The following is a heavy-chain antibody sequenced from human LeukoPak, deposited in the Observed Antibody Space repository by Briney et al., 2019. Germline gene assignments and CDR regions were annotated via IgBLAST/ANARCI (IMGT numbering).Heavy chain of an antibody. J-gene: IGHJ4*02. CDR2: IYHSGST. D-gene: IGHD6-13*01. CDR3: ARGPDDIAAADF. V-gene: IGHV4-30-2*01. CDR1: GGSISSGGYY. Sequence: SQTLSLTCTVSGGSISSGGYYWSWIRQPPGKGLEWIGYIYHSGSTYYNPSLKSRVTISVDTSKNQFSLKLSSVTAADTAVYYCARGPDDIAAADFWGQGTLVTVSS.